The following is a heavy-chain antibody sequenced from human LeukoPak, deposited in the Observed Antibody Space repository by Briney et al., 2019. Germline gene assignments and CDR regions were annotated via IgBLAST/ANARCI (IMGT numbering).Heavy chain of an antibody. CDR2: IYTSGST. J-gene: IGHJ5*02. V-gene: IGHV4-4*07. CDR3: ARDGMVRGASYNWFDP. CDR1: GGSLSSYY. Sequence: SETLSLTCTGSGGSLSSYYWSWIRQPAGKGLEWIGRIYTSGSTNYNPSLKSRVTMSVDTSKNQFSLKLSSVTAADTAVYYCARDGMVRGASYNWFDPWGQGTLVTVSS. D-gene: IGHD3-10*01.